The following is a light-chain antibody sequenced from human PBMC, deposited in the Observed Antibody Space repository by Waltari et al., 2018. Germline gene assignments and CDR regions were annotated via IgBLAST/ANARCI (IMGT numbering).Light chain of an antibody. CDR2: AAS. Sequence: DVQTTQSPPSLPASVGHRVTITCRASQSISGQLNWYQHKPGKGPNLLIYAASSLQNGVPSRFSGTRSGTDFSLTISSLQPEDFATYYCQQSYTLPYTFGQGTKLEI. V-gene: IGKV1-39*01. CDR3: QQSYTLPYT. CDR1: QSISGQ. J-gene: IGKJ2*01.